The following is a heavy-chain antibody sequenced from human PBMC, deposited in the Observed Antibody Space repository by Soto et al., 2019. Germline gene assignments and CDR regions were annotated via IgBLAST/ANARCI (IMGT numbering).Heavy chain of an antibody. CDR2: VYSSGST. CDR3: ARLDSGFGATMDV. Sequence: PSETLSLTCTVSGGSMDTYYGSWIRQPPRKGLQWIGYVYSSGSTKYNPSLKSRVTMSIDTSKNQFSLQLNSVTAADTAVYYCARLDSGFGATMDVWGQGTTVTVSS. CDR1: GGSMDTYY. J-gene: IGHJ6*02. V-gene: IGHV4-59*08. D-gene: IGHD3-10*01.